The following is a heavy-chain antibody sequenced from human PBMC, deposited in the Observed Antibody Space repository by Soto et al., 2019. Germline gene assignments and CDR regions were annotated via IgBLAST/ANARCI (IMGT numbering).Heavy chain of an antibody. V-gene: IGHV1-2*02. D-gene: IGHD6-19*01. Sequence: QVQLVQSGAEVKKPGASVKVSCKASGYTFTGYYMHWVRQAPGQGLEWMGWINPNSGGTKYAQKFQGRVTMTRDTSISTAYMELSRLRSDDTAVYYCARVGLAVAGRTFDYWGQGTLVTVSS. J-gene: IGHJ4*02. CDR1: GYTFTGYY. CDR3: ARVGLAVAGRTFDY. CDR2: INPNSGGT.